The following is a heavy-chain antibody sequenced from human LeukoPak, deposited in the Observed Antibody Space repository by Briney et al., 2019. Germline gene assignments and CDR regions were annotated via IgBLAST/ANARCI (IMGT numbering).Heavy chain of an antibody. D-gene: IGHD6-19*01. J-gene: IGHJ4*02. CDR1: GGSIISGDYY. CDR2: IYYSGST. CDR3: ARYGRPYLGSGWYYFDY. Sequence: PSQTLSLTCTVSGGSIISGDYYWSWIRQPPGKGLEWIGYIYYSGSTYYNPSLKSRVTISVDTSKNQFSLKLSSVTATDTAVYYCARYGRPYLGSGWYYFDYWGQGTLVTVSS. V-gene: IGHV4-30-4*01.